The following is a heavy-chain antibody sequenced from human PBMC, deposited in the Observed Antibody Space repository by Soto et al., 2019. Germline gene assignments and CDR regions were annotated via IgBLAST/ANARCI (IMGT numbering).Heavy chain of an antibody. D-gene: IGHD6-6*01. J-gene: IGHJ4*02. Sequence: GESLKISFKGSGYSFTSYWISWVRQMPVKGLEWMGRIDPSDSYTNYSPSFQGHVTISADKSISTAYLQWSSLKASDTAMYYCARVGDHSSSSSCYFDYFGQRTLVAVCS. CDR3: ARVGDHSSSSSCYFDY. CDR1: GYSFTSYW. CDR2: IDPSDSYT. V-gene: IGHV5-10-1*01.